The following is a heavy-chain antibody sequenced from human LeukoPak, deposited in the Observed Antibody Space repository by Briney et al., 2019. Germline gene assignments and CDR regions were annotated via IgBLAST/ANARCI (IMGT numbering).Heavy chain of an antibody. J-gene: IGHJ4*02. Sequence: SETLSLTCTVSGGSISSGGYYWTWIRQPPGKGLEWIGYMSQSGSTYYNPSLKSRVTISVDTSKSQFSLKLTSVTAADTAVYFCARFQPGDLVLPVRQPRAPPPRYFDFWGQGILVTVSS. CDR2: MSQSGST. V-gene: IGHV4-31*03. D-gene: IGHD2-21*01. CDR3: ARFQPGDLVLPVRQPRAPPPRYFDF. CDR1: GGSISSGGYY.